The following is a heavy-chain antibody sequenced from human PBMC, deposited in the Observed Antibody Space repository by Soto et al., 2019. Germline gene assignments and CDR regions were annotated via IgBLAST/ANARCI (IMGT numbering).Heavy chain of an antibody. V-gene: IGHV4-31*03. CDR1: GGSISSGGSY. CDR2: IYYSGST. D-gene: IGHD3-22*01. CDR3: AGTVTYYYDSSGYGFDI. Sequence: PSETLSLTCTVSGGSISSGGSYWSWIRQHPGKGLEWIGYIYYSGSTYYNPSLKSRVTISVDTSKNQFSLKLSSVTAADTAVSYCAGTVTYYYDSSGYGFDIWGQGTMVTVSS. J-gene: IGHJ3*02.